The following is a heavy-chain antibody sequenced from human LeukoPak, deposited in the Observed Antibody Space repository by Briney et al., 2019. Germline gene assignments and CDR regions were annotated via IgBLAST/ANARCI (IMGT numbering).Heavy chain of an antibody. Sequence: SETLSLTCTVSGGSISSSSYYWGWIRQPPGKGLEWIGSIYYSGSTYYNPSLKSRVTISVDTSKNQFSLKLSSVTAADTAVYYCVRDRGTHWGQGTLVTVSS. D-gene: IGHD3-16*01. V-gene: IGHV4-39*02. CDR1: GGSISSSSYY. CDR2: IYYSGST. CDR3: VRDRGTH. J-gene: IGHJ4*02.